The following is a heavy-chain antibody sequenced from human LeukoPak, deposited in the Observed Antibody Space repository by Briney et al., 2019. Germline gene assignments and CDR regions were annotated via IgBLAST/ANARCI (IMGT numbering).Heavy chain of an antibody. CDR3: AREREDSIVVVPAALDY. V-gene: IGHV3-11*04. J-gene: IGHJ4*02. D-gene: IGHD2-2*01. CDR1: GFTFGDYY. CDR2: ISSSGSTI. Sequence: GGSLRLSCAASGFTFGDYYMSWIRQAPGRGLEWVSYISSSGSTIYYADSVKGRFTISRDNAKNSLYLQMNSLRAEDTAVYYCAREREDSIVVVPAALDYWGQGTLVTVSS.